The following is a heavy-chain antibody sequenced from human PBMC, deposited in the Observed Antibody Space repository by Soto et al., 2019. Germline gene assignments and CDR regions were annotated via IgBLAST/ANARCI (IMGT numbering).Heavy chain of an antibody. V-gene: IGHV3-66*01. Sequence: PGGSLRLSCAASGFTVSSNYMSWVRQAPGKGLEWVSVIYSGGSTYYADSVKGRFIISRDISKNTLYLQMNSLRAEDTAVYYCARGVVLSTNYWGQETLVTVSS. D-gene: IGHD3-10*01. CDR2: IYSGGST. CDR3: ARGVVLSTNY. CDR1: GFTVSSNY. J-gene: IGHJ4*02.